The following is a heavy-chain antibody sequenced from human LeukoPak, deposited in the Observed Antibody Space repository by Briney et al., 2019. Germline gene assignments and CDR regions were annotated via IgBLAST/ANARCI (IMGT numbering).Heavy chain of an antibody. CDR3: ARVSTYSAIDY. D-gene: IGHD1-26*01. CDR1: GFTFSSYW. J-gene: IGHJ4*02. CDR2: INSDGSST. Sequence: GSLRLSCAASGFTFSSYWMHWVRKGPGKGLVWVSRINSDGSSTSYADSVKGRFTISRDNAKNTLYLQMNSLRAEDTAVYYCARVSTYSAIDYWGQGTLVTVSS. V-gene: IGHV3-74*01.